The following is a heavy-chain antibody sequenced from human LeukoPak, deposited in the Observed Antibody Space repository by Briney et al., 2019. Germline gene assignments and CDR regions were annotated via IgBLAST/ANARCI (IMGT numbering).Heavy chain of an antibody. V-gene: IGHV1-46*01. D-gene: IGHD1-1*01. CDR2: FNPSGGST. J-gene: IGHJ4*02. Sequence: ASVKVSCKASGYTFATYYMHWVRQAPGQGLEWMGIFNPSGGSTSYAQKLQDRVTMTRDTSTSTVYMELSSLRSEDTAVYYCARETNDWNFDYWGQGTLVTVSS. CDR1: GYTFATYY. CDR3: ARETNDWNFDY.